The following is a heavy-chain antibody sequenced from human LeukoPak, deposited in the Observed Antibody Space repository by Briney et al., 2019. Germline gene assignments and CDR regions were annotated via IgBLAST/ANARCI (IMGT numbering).Heavy chain of an antibody. CDR2: IYTSGST. Sequence: SETLSLTCTVSGGSISSYYWSWIRQPPGKGLEWIGYIYTSGSTNYNPSLKSRVTISVDASKNQFSLKLSSVTAADTAVYYCARHETEHIEAAAGAYYYYYMDVWGEGTTVTVSS. CDR3: ARHETEHIEAAAGAYYYYYMDV. J-gene: IGHJ6*03. D-gene: IGHD6-13*01. CDR1: GGSISSYY. V-gene: IGHV4-4*09.